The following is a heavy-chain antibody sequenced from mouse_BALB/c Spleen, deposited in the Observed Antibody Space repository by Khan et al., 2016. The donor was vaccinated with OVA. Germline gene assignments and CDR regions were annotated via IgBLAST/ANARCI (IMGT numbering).Heavy chain of an antibody. CDR2: IDPSTGYT. D-gene: IGHD2-12*01. J-gene: IGHJ3*01. Sequence: VQLQESGAELAKPGASVKMSCKASGYTFTTYWMHWVKQRPGQGLEWIGYIDPSTGYTEYNQKFKDKATLTTDKSSSTAYMQLRRLTSEDSAVYYCARRGLYCIFAYWGQGTLVTVSA. V-gene: IGHV1-7*01. CDR3: ARRGLYCIFAY. CDR1: GYTFTTYW.